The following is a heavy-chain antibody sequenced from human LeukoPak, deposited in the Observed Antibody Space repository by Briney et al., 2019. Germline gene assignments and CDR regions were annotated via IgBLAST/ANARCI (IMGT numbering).Heavy chain of an antibody. J-gene: IGHJ4*02. D-gene: IGHD2-2*01. CDR1: GYTLTELS. CDR2: FDPEDGET. CDR3: ATGVEKYQLLLPPFDY. V-gene: IGHV1-24*01. Sequence: ASAKVSCKVSGYTLTELSMHWVRQAPGKGLEWLGGFDPEDGETIYAQKFQGRVTMTEDTSTDTAYMELSSLRSEDTAVYYCATGVEKYQLLLPPFDYWGQGTLVTVSS.